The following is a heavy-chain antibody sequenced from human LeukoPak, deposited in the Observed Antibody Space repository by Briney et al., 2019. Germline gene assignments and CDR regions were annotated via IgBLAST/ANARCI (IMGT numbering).Heavy chain of an antibody. J-gene: IGHJ4*02. Sequence: ASVKVSCKASGGTFSSYAISWVRQAPGQGLEWMGRIIPILGIANYAQKFQGRVTITADKSTSTAYMELSSLRSEDTAVYYCARVVPVYDSGGYSDYWGQGTLVTVSS. D-gene: IGHD3-22*01. CDR1: GGTFSSYA. CDR3: ARVVPVYDSGGYSDY. V-gene: IGHV1-69*04. CDR2: IIPILGIA.